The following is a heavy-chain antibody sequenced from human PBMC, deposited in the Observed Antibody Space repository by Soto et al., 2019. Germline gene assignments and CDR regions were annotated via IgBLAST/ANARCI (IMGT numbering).Heavy chain of an antibody. J-gene: IGHJ4*02. CDR3: TTDSEYSSSLGELDY. CDR1: GFTFSNAW. Sequence: GGSLRLSCAASGFTFSNAWMNWVRQAPGKGLEWVGRIKSKTDGGTTDYAAPVKGRFTISRDDSKNTLYLQMNSLKTEDTAVYYCTTDSEYSSSLGELDYWGQGTLVTVSS. V-gene: IGHV3-15*07. CDR2: IKSKTDGGTT. D-gene: IGHD6-6*01.